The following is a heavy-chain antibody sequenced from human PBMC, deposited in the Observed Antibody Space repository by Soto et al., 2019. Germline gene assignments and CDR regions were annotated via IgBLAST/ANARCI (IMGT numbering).Heavy chain of an antibody. Sequence: GGSLRLSCAASGFTFRNYWMKWVRQAPGKGLEWVANIKEDGSETYYADSVKGRFTISRDNAKNSLFLQMNSLRAEDTAFYFCTRGLYSTIYWGQGALVTVSS. D-gene: IGHD2-8*01. CDR1: GFTFRNYW. CDR3: TRGLYSTIY. V-gene: IGHV3-7*03. J-gene: IGHJ4*02. CDR2: IKEDGSET.